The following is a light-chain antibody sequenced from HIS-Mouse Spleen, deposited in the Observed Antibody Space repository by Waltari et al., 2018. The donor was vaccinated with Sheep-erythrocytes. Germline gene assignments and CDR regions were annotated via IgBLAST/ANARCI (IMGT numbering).Light chain of an antibody. CDR2: EGS. J-gene: IGLJ3*02. CDR3: CSYAGSSTPWV. CDR1: SSDVGSYNL. Sequence: QSALTQPASVSGSPGPSITISCTGTSSDVGSYNLVPWYQQHPGKAPKRMIYEGSKLPSGVSNRFSGSKSGNTASLTISGLQAEDEADYYCCSYAGSSTPWVFGGGTKLTVL. V-gene: IGLV2-23*01.